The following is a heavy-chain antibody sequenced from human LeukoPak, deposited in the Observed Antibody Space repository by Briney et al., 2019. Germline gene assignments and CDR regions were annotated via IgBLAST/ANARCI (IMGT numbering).Heavy chain of an antibody. V-gene: IGHV3-30*18. Sequence: PGGSLRLSCAASGFTFSSYTMSWVRQAPGKGLEWVSVISHDGYLAYYADSVKGRFTTSRDNSKNTLYLQMDNLGAEDTAVYYCAKEPVGVSGPWFFQDWGQGTLITVSP. J-gene: IGHJ1*01. CDR1: GFTFSSYT. CDR2: ISHDGYLA. CDR3: AKEPVGVSGPWFFQD. D-gene: IGHD3-10*01.